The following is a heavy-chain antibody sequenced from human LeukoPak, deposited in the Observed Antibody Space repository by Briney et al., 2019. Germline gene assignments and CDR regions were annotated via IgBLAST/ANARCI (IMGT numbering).Heavy chain of an antibody. J-gene: IGHJ6*04. V-gene: IGHV3-48*03. CDR3: ARKAYGLDV. Sequence: GGSLRLSCVASGFTFSSYEMNWVRQAPGKGLEWISYISSSSSPIYYADSVKGRFTISRDNAKNSLYLQMNSLRAEDTAVYYCARKAYGLDVWGKGTTVTVSS. CDR1: GFTFSSYE. CDR2: ISSSSSPI.